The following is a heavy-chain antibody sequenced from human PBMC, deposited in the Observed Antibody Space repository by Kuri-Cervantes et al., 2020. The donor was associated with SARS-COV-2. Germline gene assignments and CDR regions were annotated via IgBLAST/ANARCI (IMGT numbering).Heavy chain of an antibody. CDR2: INPSGGST. CDR1: GYTFTSYY. CDR3: ARVWPTINWFDP. Sequence: ASVKVSCKASGYTFTSYYMHWVRQAPGQGLEWMGIINPSGGSTSYAQKFQGRVTMTTDTSTSTAYMELRSLRSDDTAVYYCARVWPTINWFDPWGQGTLVTVSS. J-gene: IGHJ5*02. V-gene: IGHV1-46*01. D-gene: IGHD1-1*01.